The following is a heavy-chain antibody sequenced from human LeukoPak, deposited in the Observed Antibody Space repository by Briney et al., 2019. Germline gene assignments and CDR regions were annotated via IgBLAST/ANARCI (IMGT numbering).Heavy chain of an antibody. CDR2: IYYSGST. Sequence: SETLSLTCTVSGGSISSYYWSWIRQPPGKGLEWIGYIYYSGSTNYNPSLKSRVTISVDTSKNQFSLKLISVTAADTAVYYCARDVWENGSGSLDVGGKGTTVTVSS. J-gene: IGHJ6*04. V-gene: IGHV4-59*01. CDR3: ARDVWENGSGSLDV. D-gene: IGHD3-10*01. CDR1: GGSISSYY.